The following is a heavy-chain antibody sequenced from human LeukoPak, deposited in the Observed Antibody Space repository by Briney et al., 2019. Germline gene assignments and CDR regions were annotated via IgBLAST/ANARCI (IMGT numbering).Heavy chain of an antibody. CDR2: TYYRCMWYN. V-gene: IGHV6-1*01. J-gene: IGHJ4*02. D-gene: IGHD7-27*01. CDR3: VSDGHWGY. CDR1: GDSVSNTAAT. Sequence: SETLSLTCAISGDSVSNTAATWIWMRQSPWRGLEWLGRTYYRCMWYNDYAVSVRSRIRIGPDTSKNQFSLQLNSVTNEDTAVYYCVSDGHWGYWGQGILVTVSS.